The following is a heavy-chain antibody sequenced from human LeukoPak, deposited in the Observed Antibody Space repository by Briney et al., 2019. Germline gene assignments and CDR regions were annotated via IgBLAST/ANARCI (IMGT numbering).Heavy chain of an antibody. V-gene: IGHV5-51*01. CDR3: ARYNRDGYNAMGAYDF. CDR2: IYPADSDI. D-gene: IGHD5-24*01. Sequence: GESLKISCKGSGYSFTSYWIGWVRQMPGKGLGWMGIIYPADSDIRYSPSFQGQVTISADRSTSTAYLQWSSLKASDSAMYYCARYNRDGYNAMGAYDFWGQGTLVTVSS. J-gene: IGHJ4*02. CDR1: GYSFTSYW.